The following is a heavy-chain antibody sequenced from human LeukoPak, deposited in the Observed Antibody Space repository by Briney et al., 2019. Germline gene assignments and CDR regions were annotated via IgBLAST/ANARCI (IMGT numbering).Heavy chain of an antibody. D-gene: IGHD4/OR15-4a*01. CDR1: GGTFSSYA. J-gene: IGHJ6*04. Sequence: SVKVSCKASGGTFSSYAISWVRQAPGQGLEWMGGIIPIFGTANYAQKFQGRVTITADESTSTAYMELSSLRSEDTAVYYCASWANGRGRWRAYYYYGMDVWGKGTTVTVSS. CDR3: ASWANGRGRWRAYYYYGMDV. V-gene: IGHV1-69*13. CDR2: IIPIFGTA.